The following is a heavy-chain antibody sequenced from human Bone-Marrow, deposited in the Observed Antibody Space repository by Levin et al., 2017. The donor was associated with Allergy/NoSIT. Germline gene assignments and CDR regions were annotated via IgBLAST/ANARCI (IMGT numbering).Heavy chain of an antibody. D-gene: IGHD3-10*01. CDR3: AKDWSGVPAGMDV. Sequence: HPGGSLRLSCVASGFTVGFTIDRYAMTWVRQAPGKGLEWVSSITGSGGDTYYADSVKGRFTISRDNSKNILYLQMDSLGAEDTAIYYCAKDWSGVPAGMDVWGQGTTVTVAS. CDR1: GFTVGFTIDRYA. CDR2: ITGSGGDT. V-gene: IGHV3-23*01. J-gene: IGHJ6*02.